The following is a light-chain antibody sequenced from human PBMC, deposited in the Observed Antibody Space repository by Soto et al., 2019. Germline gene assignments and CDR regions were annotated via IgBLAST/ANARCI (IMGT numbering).Light chain of an antibody. J-gene: IGLJ1*01. CDR1: SSDIGGYKD. V-gene: IGLV2-14*03. CDR3: CSYRSGTTPYYV. CDR2: EVS. Sequence: HSVLTQPASVSGSPGQSITISCTGTSSDIGGYKDVSWYQQHPGKAPQVLIFEVSXLXXGXSXRXSXXXSGNXASLTISGLQAEDEADYYCCSYRSGTTPYYVFGTG.